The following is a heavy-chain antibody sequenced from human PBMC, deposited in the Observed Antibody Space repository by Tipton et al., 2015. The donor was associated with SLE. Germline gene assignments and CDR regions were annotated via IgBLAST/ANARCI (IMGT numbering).Heavy chain of an antibody. CDR3: AREGSRRDGDKYFDY. CDR2: INHSGST. Sequence: TLSLTCAVYGGSFSGYYWSWIRQPPGKGLEWIGEINHSGSTNYNPSLKSRVTISVDTSKNQFSLKLSSVTAADTAVYYCAREGSRRDGDKYFDYWGQGTLVTVSS. D-gene: IGHD5-24*01. V-gene: IGHV4-34*01. J-gene: IGHJ4*02. CDR1: GGSFSGYY.